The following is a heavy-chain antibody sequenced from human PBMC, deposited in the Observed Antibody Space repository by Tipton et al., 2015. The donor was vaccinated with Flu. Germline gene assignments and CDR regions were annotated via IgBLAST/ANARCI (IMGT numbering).Heavy chain of an antibody. Sequence: QLVQSGAEVKKPGASVKASCKASGYTFTSYDITWVRQAPGQGLEWMGWFSIYNGNTNYAQKLQDRVTMTTDTSTSTAYMELRSLRSDDKAGYYCARGAFPPPDYWGQGTLVTVSS. CDR1: GYTFTSYD. J-gene: IGHJ4*02. CDR2: FSIYNGNT. CDR3: ARGAFPPPDY. V-gene: IGHV1-18*01. D-gene: IGHD2/OR15-2a*01.